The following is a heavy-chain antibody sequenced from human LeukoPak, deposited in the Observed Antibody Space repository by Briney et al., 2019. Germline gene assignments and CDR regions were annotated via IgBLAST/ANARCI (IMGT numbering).Heavy chain of an antibody. D-gene: IGHD3-10*01. Sequence: GASVKVSCKASGGTFSNYAISWVRQAPGQGLEWMGGIIPVFGTPNYAQKFQGRVTITADESTSTAYMELSSLRSEDTAVYYCARERGDGSGSYYMTANWFDPWGQGTLVTVSS. CDR2: IIPVFGTP. J-gene: IGHJ5*02. CDR3: ARERGDGSGSYYMTANWFDP. CDR1: GGTFSNYA. V-gene: IGHV1-69*01.